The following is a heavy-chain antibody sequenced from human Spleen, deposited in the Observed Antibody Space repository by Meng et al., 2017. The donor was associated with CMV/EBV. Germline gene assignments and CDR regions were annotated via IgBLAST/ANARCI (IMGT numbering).Heavy chain of an antibody. CDR1: GGSISSGDYY. Sequence: QVEVQESGPGLVKPSQTLSLTCTVSGGSISSGDYYWSWIRQPPGKGLEWIGYIYYSGSTYYNPSLKSRVTISVDTSKNQFSLKLSSVTAADTAVYYCARSPYCGGDCRLFDLWGRGTLVTVSS. CDR2: IYYSGST. J-gene: IGHJ2*01. CDR3: ARSPYCGGDCRLFDL. V-gene: IGHV4-30-4*08. D-gene: IGHD2-21*02.